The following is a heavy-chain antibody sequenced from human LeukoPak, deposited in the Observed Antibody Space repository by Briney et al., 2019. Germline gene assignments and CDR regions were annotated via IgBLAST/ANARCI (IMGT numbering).Heavy chain of an antibody. CDR2: IIASGGST. Sequence: GRSLRLSCAASGFTFSSYAMSWVRQAPGKGLEWVSGIIASGGSTYYADSVKGRFTISRDNSKNTLYLQMNSLRAEDTAVYYCAKDPQDYSSSWYLTYYYNGMDVWGQGTTVTVSS. J-gene: IGHJ6*02. CDR3: AKDPQDYSSSWYLTYYYNGMDV. CDR1: GFTFSSYA. V-gene: IGHV3-23*01. D-gene: IGHD6-13*01.